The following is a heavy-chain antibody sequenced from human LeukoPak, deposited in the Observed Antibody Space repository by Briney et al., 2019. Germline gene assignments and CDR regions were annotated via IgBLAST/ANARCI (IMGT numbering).Heavy chain of an antibody. J-gene: IGHJ4*02. V-gene: IGHV3-21*01. CDR3: ARGSRKHYDGSGYYQY. Sequence: GGSLRLSCAASGFTFSSYSMNWVRQAPGKGLEWVSSISSSSSYIYYADSVKGRFTISRDNAKNSLYLQMNSLRAEDTAVYYCARGSRKHYDGSGYYQYWGQGTLVTVSS. D-gene: IGHD3-22*01. CDR2: ISSSSSYI. CDR1: GFTFSSYS.